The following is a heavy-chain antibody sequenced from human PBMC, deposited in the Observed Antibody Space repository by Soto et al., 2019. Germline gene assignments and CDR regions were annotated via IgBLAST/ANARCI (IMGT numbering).Heavy chain of an antibody. J-gene: IGHJ6*02. V-gene: IGHV4-34*01. D-gene: IGHD6-19*01. Sequence: PSETLSLTCAVYGGSSSSYYWSWIRQPPGKGLEWIGEVYHSGGANYNPSLKSRVTISEDTSKNQFSLKLKSVTAADTAVYYCGAVASSADFYGKDVWGQGTTVTVSS. CDR1: GGSSSSYY. CDR2: VYHSGGA. CDR3: GAVASSADFYGKDV.